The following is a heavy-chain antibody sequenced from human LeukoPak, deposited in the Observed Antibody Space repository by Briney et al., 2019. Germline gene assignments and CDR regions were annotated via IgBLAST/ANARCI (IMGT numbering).Heavy chain of an antibody. D-gene: IGHD1-26*01. Sequence: GGSLRLSCAASGLTFSSYAMSWVRQAPGKGLERVSAISGSGGRTYYADSVKGRFTISRDNSKNTLYLQMNSLRGEDTAVYYCAKDPHSGSYSRWFDPWGQGTLVTVSS. CDR2: ISGSGGRT. V-gene: IGHV3-23*01. CDR1: GLTFSSYA. J-gene: IGHJ5*02. CDR3: AKDPHSGSYSRWFDP.